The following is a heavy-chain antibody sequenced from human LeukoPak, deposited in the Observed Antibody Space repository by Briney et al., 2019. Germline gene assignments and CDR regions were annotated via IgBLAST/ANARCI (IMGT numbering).Heavy chain of an antibody. CDR2: ISGSGGST. CDR3: AKEPNFRIVVVPAAGFDY. V-gene: IGHV3-23*01. Sequence: GGSLRLSCAASGFTFSSYAMSWVRQAPGKGLEWVSAISGSGGSTYYADSVKGRFTISRDNSKNTLYLQMNSLRAEDTAVYYCAKEPNFRIVVVPAAGFDYWGQGTLVTVSS. J-gene: IGHJ4*02. CDR1: GFTFSSYA. D-gene: IGHD2-2*01.